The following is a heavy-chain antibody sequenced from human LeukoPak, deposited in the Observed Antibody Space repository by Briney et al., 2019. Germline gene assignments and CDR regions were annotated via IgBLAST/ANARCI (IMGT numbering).Heavy chain of an antibody. V-gene: IGHV3-30*18. CDR1: GFTFSSYA. CDR2: ISYDGSNK. D-gene: IGHD3-22*01. Sequence: GGSLRLSCAASGFTFSSYAMSWVRQAPGKGLEWVAVISYDGSNKYYADSVKGRFTISRDNSKNTLYLQMNSLRAEDTAVYYCAKDFYYDTSGYYYPFDYWGQGTLVTVSS. J-gene: IGHJ4*02. CDR3: AKDFYYDTSGYYYPFDY.